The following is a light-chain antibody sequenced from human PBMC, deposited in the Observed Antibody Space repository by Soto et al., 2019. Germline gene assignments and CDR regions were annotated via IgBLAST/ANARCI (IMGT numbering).Light chain of an antibody. J-gene: IGLJ1*01. CDR1: SSDVGAYIY. V-gene: IGLV2-14*03. CDR3: SAYSDSDTKV. CDR2: EVN. Sequence: QSVLTQPASVSGSPGQSITISCGGTSSDVGAYIYVSWYQQFPGKAPKLILYEVNNRPSGVSNRFSGSKSGTTASLTISGLQPEDEADYYCSAYSDSDTKVFGTGTKVTAL.